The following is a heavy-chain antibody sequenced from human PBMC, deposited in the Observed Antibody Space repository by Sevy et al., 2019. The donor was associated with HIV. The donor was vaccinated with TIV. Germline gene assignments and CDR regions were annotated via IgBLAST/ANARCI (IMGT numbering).Heavy chain of an antibody. V-gene: IGHV3-30*02. CDR1: GFTFSNYG. CDR2: IRFDASTK. J-gene: IGHJ4*02. CDR3: AKDLTGRYTSSSGDFDY. Sequence: GGSLRLSCAASGFTFSNYGMLWVRQAPGKGLEWVALIRFDASTKYYKDSVKGRFTVSRDNAKNILYLQMNSLRPEDTAVYYCAKDLTGRYTSSSGDFDYWGQGTLVTVSS. D-gene: IGHD6-6*01.